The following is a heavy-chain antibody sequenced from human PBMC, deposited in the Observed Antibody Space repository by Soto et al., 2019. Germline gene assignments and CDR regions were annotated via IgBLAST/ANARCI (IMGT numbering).Heavy chain of an antibody. Sequence: SVKVSCKASGYSFSTYDISWLRQAPGQGPEWMGRISPKNGNTNYAQNFQDRVTMTADTSSSTAYMELRGLRSDDTAKYYCATSYDSGFDPWGQGTLVTVSS. CDR1: GYSFSTYD. V-gene: IGHV1-18*04. J-gene: IGHJ5*02. CDR2: ISPKNGNT. CDR3: ATSYDSGFDP. D-gene: IGHD3-3*01.